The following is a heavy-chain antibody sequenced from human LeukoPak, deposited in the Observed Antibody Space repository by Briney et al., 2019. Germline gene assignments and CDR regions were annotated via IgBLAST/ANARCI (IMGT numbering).Heavy chain of an antibody. J-gene: IGHJ4*02. D-gene: IGHD5-12*01. Sequence: GGSLRLSCAASRFTFNSYAMSWVRQAPGKGLAWVSVIGGSNGITFYVGSVKGRFTISRDNSKDTLYLQMNSLRAEDTAVYYCARNENSGWGYFDYWGQGTLVTVSS. CDR3: ARNENSGWGYFDY. CDR2: IGGSNGIT. V-gene: IGHV3-23*01. CDR1: RFTFNSYA.